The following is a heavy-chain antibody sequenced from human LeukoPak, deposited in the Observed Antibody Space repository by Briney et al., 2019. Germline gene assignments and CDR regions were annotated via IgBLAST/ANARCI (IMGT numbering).Heavy chain of an antibody. Sequence: PGGSLRLSYAASGFTVSTNYMSWVRQAPGKKLEWVSDIYSDGSTFYADSVKGRFTIPRDNSKNTLYLQMNNLRAEDTAVYYCARRDCDSIKCRGSNWFDPWGQGTLVSVSS. V-gene: IGHV3-53*01. D-gene: IGHD3-22*01. CDR2: IYSDGST. CDR3: ARRDCDSIKCRGSNWFDP. J-gene: IGHJ5*02. CDR1: GFTVSTNY.